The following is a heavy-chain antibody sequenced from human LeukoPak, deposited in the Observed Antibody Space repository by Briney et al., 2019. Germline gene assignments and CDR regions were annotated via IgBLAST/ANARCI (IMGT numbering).Heavy chain of an antibody. Sequence: GGSLRLSCAASGFNFSSYWTNWVRQAPGKGLEWVANIKQDGSEKYYVDSVKGRFTISRDNAKNSLYLQMNSLRAEDTAVYYCARGASVWYQGLFDYWGQGTWSPSPQ. CDR1: GFNFSSYW. J-gene: IGHJ4*02. D-gene: IGHD6-19*01. CDR2: IKQDGSEK. CDR3: ARGASVWYQGLFDY. V-gene: IGHV3-7*01.